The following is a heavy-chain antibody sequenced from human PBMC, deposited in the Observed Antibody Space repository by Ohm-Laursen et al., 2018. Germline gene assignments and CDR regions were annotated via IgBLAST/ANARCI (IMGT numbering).Heavy chain of an antibody. D-gene: IGHD1-26*01. V-gene: IGHV3-23*01. CDR2: ISGNGGSP. CDR3: AKRRDGSYTN. CDR1: GLTFSNYV. J-gene: IGHJ6*02. Sequence: FLRLSCAASGLTFSNYVMNWVRQAPGEGLEWVSGISGNGGSPYYADSVKGRFTVSRDNSKNTLYLQMNSLRAEDTAVYYCAKRRDGSYTNWGQGTTVTVSS.